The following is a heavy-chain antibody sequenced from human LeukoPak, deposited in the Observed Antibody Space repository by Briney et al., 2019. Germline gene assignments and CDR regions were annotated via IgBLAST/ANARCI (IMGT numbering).Heavy chain of an antibody. CDR1: GGSFSGYY. V-gene: IGHV4-34*01. CDR2: INHSGST. J-gene: IGHJ4*02. Sequence: NPSETLSLTCAVYGGSFSGYYWSWIRQPPGKGLEWIGEINHSGSTNYNPSLKSRVTISVDTSKNQFSLKLSSVTAADTAVYYCARSPITIFGPLYDVYWGQGTLVTVSS. CDR3: ARSPITIFGPLYDVY. D-gene: IGHD3-3*01.